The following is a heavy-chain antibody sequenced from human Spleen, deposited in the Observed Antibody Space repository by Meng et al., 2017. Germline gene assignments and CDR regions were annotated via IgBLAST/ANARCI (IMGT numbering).Heavy chain of an antibody. Sequence: GESLKISCAASEFTFDSYAMSWVRQAPGKGLEWVSTISSSSSYIYYADSVKGRFTISRDNAKNSLYLQMNSLRAEDTAVYYCARVGDYSSSYYRTFDIWGQGTMVTVSS. CDR1: EFTFDSYA. D-gene: IGHD3-22*01. V-gene: IGHV3-21*01. CDR3: ARVGDYSSSYYRTFDI. CDR2: ISSSSSYI. J-gene: IGHJ3*02.